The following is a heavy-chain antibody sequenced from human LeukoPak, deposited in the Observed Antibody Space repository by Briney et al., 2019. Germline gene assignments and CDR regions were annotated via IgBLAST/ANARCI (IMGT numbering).Heavy chain of an antibody. J-gene: IGHJ4*02. CDR1: GFTSSSYS. V-gene: IGHV3-21*01. CDR2: ISSSSSYI. Sequence: PGGSLRLSCAASGFTSSSYSMNWVRQAPGKGLEWVSSISSSSSYIYYADSVKGRFTISRDNAKNSLYLQMNSLRAEDTAVYYCARDRYNWNDALDYWGQGTLVTVSS. CDR3: ARDRYNWNDALDY. D-gene: IGHD1-1*01.